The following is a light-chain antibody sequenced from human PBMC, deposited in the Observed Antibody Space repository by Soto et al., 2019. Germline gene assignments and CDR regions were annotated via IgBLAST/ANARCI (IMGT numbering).Light chain of an antibody. CDR2: EVS. Sequence: QSVLTQPASVSGSPGQSITISCTGTNSDIGAYEYVSWYQQLPGKAPQLIICEVSNRPSGVSNRFSGSKSGNTASLTISGLQAEDKADYFCGSYTGSSTRIFGTGTKVTVL. J-gene: IGLJ1*01. CDR1: NSDIGAYEY. CDR3: GSYTGSSTRI. V-gene: IGLV2-14*01.